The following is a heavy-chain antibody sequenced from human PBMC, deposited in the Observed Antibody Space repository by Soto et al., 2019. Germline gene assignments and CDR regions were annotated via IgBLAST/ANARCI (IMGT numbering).Heavy chain of an antibody. D-gene: IGHD6-19*01. Sequence: VQLLESGGGLVQTGGSLRLFCAASGFTFSNYAMTWVRQAPGKGLEWVSSLTSGGGSYYGDTVRGRFTISRDNSKSTLYLQMTSLRTEDTAVYYCTRTDKFISHSSGWANRFDYWGQETLITVSS. J-gene: IGHJ4*02. CDR2: LTSGGGS. CDR3: TRTDKFISHSSGWANRFDY. V-gene: IGHV3-23*01. CDR1: GFTFSNYA.